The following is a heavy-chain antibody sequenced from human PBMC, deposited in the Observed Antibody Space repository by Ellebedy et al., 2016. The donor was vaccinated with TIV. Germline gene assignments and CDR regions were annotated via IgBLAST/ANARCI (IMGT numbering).Heavy chain of an antibody. Sequence: AASVTVSCKASGFTLTNSAIQWLRQARGHRPEWIGWIAVGGDKTHYAQKLQARVTITRDMSTSTAYMELNSLRSDDTAIYYCAALPTYWGQGTLVTVSS. V-gene: IGHV1-58*02. CDR1: GFTLTNSA. CDR3: AALPTY. CDR2: IAVGGDKT. J-gene: IGHJ4*02.